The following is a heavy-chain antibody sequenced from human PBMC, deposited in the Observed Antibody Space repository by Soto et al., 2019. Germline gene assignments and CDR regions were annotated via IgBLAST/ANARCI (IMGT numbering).Heavy chain of an antibody. CDR2: ISYDGSNK. D-gene: IGHD2-15*01. Sequence: QVQLVESGGGVVQPGRSLRLSCAASGFTFSSYAMHWVRQAPGKGLEWVAVISYDGSNKYYADSVKGRFTISRDNSKNTLYLQMYSLTAEDTAVYYCARAEVVVAAPFDYWGQGTLVTVSS. CDR1: GFTFSSYA. J-gene: IGHJ4*02. V-gene: IGHV3-30-3*01. CDR3: ARAEVVVAAPFDY.